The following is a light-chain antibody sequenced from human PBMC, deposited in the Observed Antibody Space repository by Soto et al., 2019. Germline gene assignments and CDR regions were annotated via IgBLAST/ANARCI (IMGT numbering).Light chain of an antibody. V-gene: IGLV2-14*01. Sequence: QSALTQPASVSGSPGQSITISCTGTSSDVGGYNYVSWYQHHPGKAPKLMIYEVSNRPSGVSNRFSGSESGNTASLTISGFQAEDEADSYCSPYTSSSTLVVFGGGTKLTVL. CDR2: EVS. CDR1: SSDVGGYNY. CDR3: SPYTSSSTLVV. J-gene: IGLJ2*01.